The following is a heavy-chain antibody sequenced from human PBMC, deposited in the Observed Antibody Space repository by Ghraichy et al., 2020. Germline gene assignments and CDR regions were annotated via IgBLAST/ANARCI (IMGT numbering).Heavy chain of an antibody. D-gene: IGHD3-10*01. CDR3: ARGDGYGSLFYFDY. V-gene: IGHV3-48*03. Sequence: GGSLRLSCAASGFSFSKYEMVWVRQAPGKGLEWLSYIDGSGTTIFYVDSVKGRFTISRDNTKKSVYLQMSSLRPEDAAIYYCARGDGYGSLFYFDYWGQGSLVSVSS. CDR1: GFSFSKYE. CDR2: IDGSGTTI. J-gene: IGHJ4*02.